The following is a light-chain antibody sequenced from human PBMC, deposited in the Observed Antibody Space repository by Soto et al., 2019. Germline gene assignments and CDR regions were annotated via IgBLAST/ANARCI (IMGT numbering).Light chain of an antibody. Sequence: QSVLTQAPSAPASLGAPVKLTCTLSRGHSSYAIAWHQQQPEKGPRYLMKLNSDGSHSKGDGIPDRFSGSSSGAERYLTISSLQSEDEADYYCQTWGTGIQVFGGGTKLTVL. J-gene: IGLJ2*01. CDR2: LNSDGSH. V-gene: IGLV4-69*01. CDR1: RGHSSYA. CDR3: QTWGTGIQV.